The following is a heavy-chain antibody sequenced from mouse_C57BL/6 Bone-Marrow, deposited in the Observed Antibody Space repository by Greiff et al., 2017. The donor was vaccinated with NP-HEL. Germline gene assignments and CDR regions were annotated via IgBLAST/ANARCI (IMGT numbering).Heavy chain of an antibody. CDR3: ARDYYYGSSYGWYFDV. CDR2: INYDGSST. V-gene: IGHV5-16*01. J-gene: IGHJ1*03. Sequence: DVKLVDSEGGLVQPGSSMKLSCTASGFTFSDYYMAWVRQVPEKGLEWVANINYDGSSTYYLDSLKSRFIISRDNAKNILYLQMSSLKSEDTATYYCARDYYYGSSYGWYFDVWGTGTTVTVSS. D-gene: IGHD1-1*01. CDR1: GFTFSDYY.